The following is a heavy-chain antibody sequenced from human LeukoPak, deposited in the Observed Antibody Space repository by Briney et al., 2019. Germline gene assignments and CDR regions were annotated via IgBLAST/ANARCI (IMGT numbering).Heavy chain of an antibody. Sequence: SETLSLTCTVSGGSISSETYYWTWVRQPAGKGLEWIGRIYYSGSTNYNPSLKSRVTISVDTSKNQFSPKLSSVTAADTAVYYCARGVWGLDYWGQGTLVTVSS. V-gene: IGHV4-61*10. CDR1: GGSISSETYY. J-gene: IGHJ4*02. CDR3: ARGVWGLDY. CDR2: IYYSGST. D-gene: IGHD3-16*01.